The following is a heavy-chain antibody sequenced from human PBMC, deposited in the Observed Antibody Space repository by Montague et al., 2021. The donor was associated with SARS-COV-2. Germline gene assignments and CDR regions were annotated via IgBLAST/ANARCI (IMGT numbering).Heavy chain of an antibody. CDR3: ARAARRSIDATHDDHYYCFDY. V-gene: IGHV4-59*01. CDR2: INHSGRT. CDR1: GGSISSGY. D-gene: IGHD2-15*01. Sequence: SETLSLTCTVSGGSISSGYWAWIRQPPGKGLEWIGYINHSGRTSYNSSLKSRVTISVDTSKNQVSLNLSSVTAADTAVYFCARAARRSIDATHDDHYYCFDYWGQGTLVTVSS. J-gene: IGHJ4*02.